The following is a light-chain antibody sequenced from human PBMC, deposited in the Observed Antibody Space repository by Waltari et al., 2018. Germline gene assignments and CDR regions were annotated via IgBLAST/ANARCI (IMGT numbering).Light chain of an antibody. J-gene: IGKJ3*01. CDR1: QSISSD. Sequence: DIQMTQSPSSLSASVGDRVTITCRASQSISSDLNWYQQKPGKAPKLLIYTATNLQSGVQSRCGGSGSGTEFTLTISSLQPEDFATYHCQQSYSIPFTFGPGTTVDIK. CDR2: TAT. CDR3: QQSYSIPFT. V-gene: IGKV1-39*01.